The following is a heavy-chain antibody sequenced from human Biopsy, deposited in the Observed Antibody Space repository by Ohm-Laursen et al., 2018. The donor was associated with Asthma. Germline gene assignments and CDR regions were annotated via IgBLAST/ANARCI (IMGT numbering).Heavy chain of an antibody. CDR2: VSYDGGDV. D-gene: IGHD3-3*01. CDR3: AKRRGYSDLTDFDH. V-gene: IGHV3-30*18. Sequence: SLRLSCAASGFVFRSHAMHWVRQAPGKGLEWVAVVSYDGGDVHYADSMKGRFTISRDNAKSTLYLQMNRLRTDDTAVYFCAKRRGYSDLTDFDHWGQGTLVTVSS. J-gene: IGHJ4*02. CDR1: GFVFRSHA.